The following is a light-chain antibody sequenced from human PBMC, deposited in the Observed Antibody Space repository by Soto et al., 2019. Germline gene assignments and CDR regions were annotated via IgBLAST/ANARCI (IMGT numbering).Light chain of an antibody. CDR2: ETS. CDR3: QQTYMIPQT. CDR1: QSITTY. J-gene: IGKJ2*01. Sequence: DVQMTQSPSSLSASVGDRVTFTCRASQSITTYLNWYQHTAGKSPKLLIYETSTLHSGVSSRFSGGGSGTEFTLTISSVHPEDFATYYCQQTYMIPQTFGQGTKLEI. V-gene: IGKV1-39*01.